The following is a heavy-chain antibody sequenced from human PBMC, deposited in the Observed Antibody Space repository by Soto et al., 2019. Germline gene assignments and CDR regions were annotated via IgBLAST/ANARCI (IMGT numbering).Heavy chain of an antibody. CDR1: GGSISSGGYY. CDR2: IYYSGST. Sequence: QVQLQESGPGLVKPSQTLSLTCTVSGGSISSGGYYWSWIRQHPGKGLEWIGYIYYSGSTYYNPPLKRRVPISVDTSTNLFSLKLSSVTAADTRLHNCATDSDVYIFVPFQHWGQGTLVTVSS. V-gene: IGHV4-31*03. D-gene: IGHD4-4*01. J-gene: IGHJ1*01. CDR3: ATDSDVYIFVPFQH.